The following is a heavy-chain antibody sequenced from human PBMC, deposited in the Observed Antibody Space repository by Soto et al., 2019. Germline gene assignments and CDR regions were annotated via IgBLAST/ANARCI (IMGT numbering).Heavy chain of an antibody. CDR2: FDPEDGET. D-gene: IGHD3-10*01. CDR3: ATPYGSEPTLDY. V-gene: IGHV1-24*01. J-gene: IGHJ4*02. Sequence: QVQLVQSGAEVKKPGASVKVSCKVSGYTLTELSMHWVRQAPGKGLEWMGGFDPEDGETIYAQKLQGSVTMTEDTSTDTAYMELSSLRSEDTAVYCCATPYGSEPTLDYWGQGTLVTVSS. CDR1: GYTLTELS.